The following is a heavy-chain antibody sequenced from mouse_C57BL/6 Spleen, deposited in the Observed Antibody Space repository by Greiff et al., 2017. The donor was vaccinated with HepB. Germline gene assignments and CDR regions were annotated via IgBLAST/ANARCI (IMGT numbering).Heavy chain of an antibody. D-gene: IGHD2-3*01. J-gene: IGHJ2*01. CDR1: GYTFTDYY. V-gene: IGHV1-19*01. CDR3: AISRGDGYYDY. Sequence: EVQLQQSGPVLVKPGASVKMSCKASGYTFTDYYMNWVKQSHGKSLEWIGVINPYNGGTSYNQKFKGKATLTVDKSSSTAYMELNSLTSEDSAVYYCAISRGDGYYDYWGQGTTLTVSS. CDR2: INPYNGGT.